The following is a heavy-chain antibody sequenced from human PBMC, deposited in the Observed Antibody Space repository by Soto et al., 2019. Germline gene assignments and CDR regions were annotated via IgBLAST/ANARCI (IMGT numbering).Heavy chain of an antibody. CDR3: ARALRGYSYALDY. D-gene: IGHD5-18*01. J-gene: IGHJ4*02. Sequence: ETLSLTCTVSGGSISSYYWSWIRQPPGKGLEWIGYIYYSGSTNYNPSLKSRVTISVDTSKNQFSLKLSSVTAADTAVYYCARALRGYSYALDYWGQGTLVTVSS. CDR2: IYYSGST. V-gene: IGHV4-59*01. CDR1: GGSISSYY.